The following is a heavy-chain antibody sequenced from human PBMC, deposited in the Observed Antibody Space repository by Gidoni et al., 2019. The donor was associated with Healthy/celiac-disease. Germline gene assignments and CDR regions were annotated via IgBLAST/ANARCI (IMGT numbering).Heavy chain of an antibody. CDR3: AQTSTNLRDYYYGMDV. V-gene: IGHV2-70*15. D-gene: IGHD2-8*01. J-gene: IGHJ6*02. Sequence: QVTLRESGPALVKPTQTLTLTCTFSGFSLSTSGMCVSWIRQPPGKALEWLARIDWDDDKYYSTSLKTRLTISKDTSKNQVVLTMTNMDPVDTATYYCAQTSTNLRDYYYGMDVWGQGTTVTVSS. CDR1: GFSLSTSGMC. CDR2: IDWDDDK.